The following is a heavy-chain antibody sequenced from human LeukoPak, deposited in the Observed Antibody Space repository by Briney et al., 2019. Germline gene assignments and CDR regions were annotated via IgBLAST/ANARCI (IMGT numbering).Heavy chain of an antibody. CDR3: ARDREVVTAKAQMDV. CDR1: GFTVSTNH. J-gene: IGHJ6*04. V-gene: IGHV3-53*01. Sequence: GGSLRLSCEVSGFTVSTNHMSWVRQAPGKGLEWVSVIYSDTNTYHADSVKGRFTISRDNSKNTVFLQMNSLRAEDTAVYYCARDREVVTAKAQMDVWGKGTTVTVSS. CDR2: IYSDTNT. D-gene: IGHD2-21*02.